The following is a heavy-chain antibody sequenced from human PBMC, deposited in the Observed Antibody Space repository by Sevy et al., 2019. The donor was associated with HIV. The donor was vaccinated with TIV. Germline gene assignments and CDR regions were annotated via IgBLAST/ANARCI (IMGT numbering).Heavy chain of an antibody. CDR3: ARVNCSGGSCYYYYGMDV. CDR1: GFTVSSNY. Sequence: GGSLRLSCAASGFTVSSNYMSWVRQAPGKGLEWVSVIYSGGSTYCADSGKGRFTISRDNSKNTLYVQMNSLRAEDTAVDYCARVNCSGGSCYYYYGMDVWGQGTTVTVSS. J-gene: IGHJ6*02. CDR2: IYSGGST. D-gene: IGHD2-15*01. V-gene: IGHV3-53*01.